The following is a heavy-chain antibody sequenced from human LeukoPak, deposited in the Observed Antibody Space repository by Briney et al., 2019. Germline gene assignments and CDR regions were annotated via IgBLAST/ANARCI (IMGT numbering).Heavy chain of an antibody. Sequence: SVKVSCKASGYTFTGYYMHWVRQAPGQGLEWMGGIIPIFGTANYAQKFQGRVTITADESTSTAYMELSSLRSEDTAVYYCARVGTPTWYFDLWGRGTLVTVSS. J-gene: IGHJ2*01. CDR2: IIPIFGTA. CDR1: GYTFTGYY. D-gene: IGHD1-1*01. V-gene: IGHV1-69*13. CDR3: ARVGTPTWYFDL.